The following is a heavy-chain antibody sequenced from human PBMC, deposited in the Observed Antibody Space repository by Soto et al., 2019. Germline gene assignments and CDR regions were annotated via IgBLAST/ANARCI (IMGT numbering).Heavy chain of an antibody. J-gene: IGHJ6*02. CDR3: ASRWGYCSSTSCHYYYYGRDV. Sequence: VASVKVSCKASGGTFSSYAISWVRQAPGQGLEWMGGIIPIFGTANYAQKFQGRVTITADESTSTAYMELSSLRSEDTAVYYCASRWGYCSSTSCHYYYYGRDVWGQGTTVTVSS. CDR1: GGTFSSYA. D-gene: IGHD2-2*01. V-gene: IGHV1-69*13. CDR2: IIPIFGTA.